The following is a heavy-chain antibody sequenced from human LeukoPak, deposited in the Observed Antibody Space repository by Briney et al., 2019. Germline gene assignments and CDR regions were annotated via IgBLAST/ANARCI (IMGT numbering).Heavy chain of an antibody. D-gene: IGHD3-3*01. V-gene: IGHV1-2*02. Sequence: ASVKVSCKASGYTFTAYYMHWVRQAPGQGLEWMGWINPNSGGTNYAQKFQGRVTMTRDTSISTAYMELSRLRSDDTAVYYCARGGYDFWSGYYTNDYWGQGTLVTVSS. CDR2: INPNSGGT. CDR3: ARGGYDFWSGYYTNDY. CDR1: GYTFTAYY. J-gene: IGHJ4*02.